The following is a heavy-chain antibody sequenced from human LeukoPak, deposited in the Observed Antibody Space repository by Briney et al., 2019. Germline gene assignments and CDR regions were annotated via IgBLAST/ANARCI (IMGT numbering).Heavy chain of an antibody. D-gene: IGHD2-21*02. J-gene: IGHJ5*02. CDR1: GGSISSYY. CDR3: ARVCCGGDAFDP. V-gene: IGHV4-59*01. CDR2: IYYSGST. Sequence: SETLSLTCTVSGGSISSYYWSWIRQPPGKGLEWIGYIYYSGSTNYNPSLKSRVTISVDTSKNQFSLKLSSVTAADTAVYYCARVCCGGDAFDPWGQGTLVTVSS.